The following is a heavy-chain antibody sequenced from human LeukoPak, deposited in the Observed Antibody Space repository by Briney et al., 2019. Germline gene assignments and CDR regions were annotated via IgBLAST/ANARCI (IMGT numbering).Heavy chain of an antibody. D-gene: IGHD5-18*01. CDR2: IDYRGST. CDR3: ARSRSGYSYDHAAFEI. Sequence: SETLSLTCTVSGGSISSYYWSWIRQPPGKGLEWIAYIDYRGSTTYNPSLRSRVTISVDTSRNQFSLKLRSVTAADTAVYYCARSRSGYSYDHAAFEIWGQGTMVTVSS. V-gene: IGHV4-59*01. CDR1: GGSISSYY. J-gene: IGHJ3*02.